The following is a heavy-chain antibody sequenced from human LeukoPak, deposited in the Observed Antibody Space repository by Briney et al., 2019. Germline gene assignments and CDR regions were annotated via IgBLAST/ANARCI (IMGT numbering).Heavy chain of an antibody. Sequence: GGSLRLSCAASGFTFNNYGMHWVRQAPGKGLEWMAVISYDGRNIHYPDSVKGRFTISRDISTDTLWLQMDSLRTEDTAVYYCAKGPLRGTAAAIDYWGQGTLVTVSS. CDR3: AKGPLRGTAAAIDY. CDR2: ISYDGRNI. J-gene: IGHJ4*02. CDR1: GFTFNNYG. D-gene: IGHD2-2*01. V-gene: IGHV3-30*18.